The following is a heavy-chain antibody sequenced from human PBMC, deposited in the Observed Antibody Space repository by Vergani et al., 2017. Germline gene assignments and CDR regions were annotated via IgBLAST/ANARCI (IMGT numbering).Heavy chain of an antibody. Sequence: QVQLQESGPGLVKPSETLSLTCTVSGGSISSDYWSWIRQPPGKGLEWIGYIYYSGSTNYNPSLKSRVTISVDTSKNQFSLKLSSVTAADSAVYYCAREGYSSSSFDYWGQGTLVTVSS. CDR1: GGSISSDY. V-gene: IGHV4-59*01. D-gene: IGHD6-13*01. J-gene: IGHJ4*02. CDR2: IYYSGST. CDR3: AREGYSSSSFDY.